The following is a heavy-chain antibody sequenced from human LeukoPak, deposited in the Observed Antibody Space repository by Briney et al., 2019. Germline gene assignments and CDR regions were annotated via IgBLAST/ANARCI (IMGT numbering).Heavy chain of an antibody. Sequence: GGSLRLSCAASGFTFSSYAMSWVRQAPGKGLEWVSAISGSGGSTYYADSVKGRFTISRDNSKNTLYLQMNSLRAEDTAVYYCAKEAISRYYYASSVDYWGQGTLVTVSS. CDR2: ISGSGGST. D-gene: IGHD3-10*01. V-gene: IGHV3-23*01. CDR3: AKEAISRYYYASSVDY. J-gene: IGHJ4*02. CDR1: GFTFSSYA.